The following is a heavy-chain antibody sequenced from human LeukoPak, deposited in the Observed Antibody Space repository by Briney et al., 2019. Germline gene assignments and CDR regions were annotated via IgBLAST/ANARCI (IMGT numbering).Heavy chain of an antibody. D-gene: IGHD1-26*01. CDR1: GGTFSSYA. J-gene: IGHJ3*02. V-gene: IGHV1-69*05. Sequence: SVKVSCKASGGTFSSYAISWVRQAPGQGLEWMGGIIPIFGTANYAQKFRGRVTITTDESTSTAYMELSSLRSEDTAVYYCAIVGATTNAFDIWGQGTMVTVSS. CDR2: IIPIFGTA. CDR3: AIVGATTNAFDI.